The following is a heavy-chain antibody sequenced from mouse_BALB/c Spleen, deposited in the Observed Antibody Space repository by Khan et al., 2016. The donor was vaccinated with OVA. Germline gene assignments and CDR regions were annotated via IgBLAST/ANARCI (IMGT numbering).Heavy chain of an antibody. CDR1: GYSITSGYS. D-gene: IGHD1-1*01. CDR2: IHYSGST. J-gene: IGHJ3*01. V-gene: IGHV3-1*02. Sequence: EVQLQESGPDLVNPSQSLSLTCTVTGYSITSGYSWHWLRQFPGNKLEWMGYIHYSGSTDYNPSLKSRISVTRNTSKNQFFLQLNSVTTEDTAPYYCTRFYYYGSSFSYWGQGTLVTVSA. CDR3: TRFYYYGSSFSY.